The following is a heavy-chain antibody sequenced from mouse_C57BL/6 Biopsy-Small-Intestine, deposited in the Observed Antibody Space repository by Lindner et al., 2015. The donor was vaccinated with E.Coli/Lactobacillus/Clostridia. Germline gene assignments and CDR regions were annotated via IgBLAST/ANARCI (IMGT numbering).Heavy chain of an antibody. D-gene: IGHD2-1*01. J-gene: IGHJ2*01. CDR1: GYSFTGYY. Sequence: VQLQESGPELVKPGASVKISCKASGYSFTGYYIHWVKQRSGRGLEWIGWFYPGSGSIKFNEKFKDKATLTADKSSNTVYMELSRLTSEDSAVYFCARHEEGIYYGNYYFDYWGQGTTLTVSS. V-gene: IGHV1-62-2*01. CDR2: FYPGSGSI. CDR3: ARHEEGIYYGNYYFDY.